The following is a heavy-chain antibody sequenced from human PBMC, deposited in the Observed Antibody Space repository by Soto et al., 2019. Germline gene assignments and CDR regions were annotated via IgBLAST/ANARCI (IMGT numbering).Heavy chain of an antibody. D-gene: IGHD1-26*01. V-gene: IGHV4-59*01. CDR3: ARDSYSGSRTWFDP. J-gene: IGHJ5*02. CDR2: IYYSGST. Sequence: PSETLSLTCTVSGGSISSYYWSWIRQPPGKGLEWIGYIYYSGSTNYNPSLKSRVTISVDTSKNQFSLKLSSVTAADTAVYYCARDSYSGSRTWFDPWGQGTLVTVSS. CDR1: GGSISSYY.